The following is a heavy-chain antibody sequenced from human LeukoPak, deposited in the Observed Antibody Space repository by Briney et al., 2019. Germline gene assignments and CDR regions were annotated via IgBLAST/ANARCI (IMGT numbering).Heavy chain of an antibody. CDR1: GFTFSSYE. V-gene: IGHV3-48*03. CDR3: ARDERGYSYGYADY. Sequence: GGSLRLSCAASGFTFSSYEMNWVRQAPGEGLEWVSYISSSGSTIYYADSVKGRFTISRDNAKNSLYLQMNSLRAEDTAVYYCARDERGYSYGYADYWGQGTLVTVSS. J-gene: IGHJ4*02. CDR2: ISSSGSTI. D-gene: IGHD5-18*01.